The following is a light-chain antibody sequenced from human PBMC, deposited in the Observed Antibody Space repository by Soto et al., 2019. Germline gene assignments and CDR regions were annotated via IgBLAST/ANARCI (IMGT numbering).Light chain of an antibody. CDR1: QSISSW. Sequence: DIQMTQSPSTLSASVGDRVTITCRASQSISSWLAWYQQKPGKAPKLLIYKASSLESGVPSRFSGSGSGTEFTLTISSLQPDDFATYDCQQYNSYSWTCGQETKVDIK. CDR3: QQYNSYSWT. CDR2: KAS. V-gene: IGKV1-5*03. J-gene: IGKJ1*01.